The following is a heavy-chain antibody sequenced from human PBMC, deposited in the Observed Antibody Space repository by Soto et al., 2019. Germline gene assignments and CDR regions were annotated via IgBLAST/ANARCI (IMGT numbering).Heavy chain of an antibody. D-gene: IGHD3-16*01. Sequence: QLQLVESGGGVVQPGTSLRLSCAASGFRFKSFVMHWVRQAPGKGLEWVAFTSYDGSNKDDGDSVKGRFTVSRDNSQNTLLLQMDFMLPADTALYYCARWGTTGGFDLWGQGTLVSVSS. J-gene: IGHJ1*01. V-gene: IGHV3-30*19. CDR1: GFRFKSFV. CDR3: ARWGTTGGFDL. CDR2: TSYDGSNK.